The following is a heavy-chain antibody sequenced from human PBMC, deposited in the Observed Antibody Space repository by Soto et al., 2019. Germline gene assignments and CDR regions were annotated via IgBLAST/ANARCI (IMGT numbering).Heavy chain of an antibody. CDR1: GFTFSSYS. J-gene: IGHJ5*02. CDR3: ARNSVDGPLYNWFDP. CDR2: ISSSSSYI. D-gene: IGHD1-26*01. V-gene: IGHV3-21*01. Sequence: PGWSLRLSCAASGFTFSSYSMNWVRQAPGKGLEWVSSISSSSSYIYYADSVKGRFTISRDNAKNSLYLQMNGLRAEDTALYYCARNSVDGPLYNWFDPWGQGTLVTVSS.